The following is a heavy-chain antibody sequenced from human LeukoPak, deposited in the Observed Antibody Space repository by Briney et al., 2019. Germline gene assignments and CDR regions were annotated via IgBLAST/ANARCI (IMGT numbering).Heavy chain of an antibody. J-gene: IGHJ6*03. Sequence: GSLRLSCAASGFTFSSYWMSWIRQPPGKGLEWIGEINHSGSTNYNPSLKSRVTISVDTSKNQFSLKLSSVTAADTAVYYCARWSPYYGSGSYYYYYYMDVWGKGTTVTVSS. CDR3: ARWSPYYGSGSYYYYYYMDV. D-gene: IGHD3-10*01. CDR1: GFTFSSYW. V-gene: IGHV4-34*01. CDR2: INHSGST.